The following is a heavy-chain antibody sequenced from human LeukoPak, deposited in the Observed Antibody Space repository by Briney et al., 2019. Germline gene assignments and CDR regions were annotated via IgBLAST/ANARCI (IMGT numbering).Heavy chain of an antibody. V-gene: IGHV5-51*01. D-gene: IGHD2-15*01. Sequence: GESLKISCKGSGYRFTIYWIAWVRQMPGKGLEWMGMVYPGDSDIIYNPSFRGQVTLSADKSISTAYLQWSSLQASDTGLYYCARVDCSSGSCSLAGWFDPWGKGTLVTVSS. CDR3: ARVDCSSGSCSLAGWFDP. CDR1: GYRFTIYW. J-gene: IGHJ5*02. CDR2: VYPGDSDI.